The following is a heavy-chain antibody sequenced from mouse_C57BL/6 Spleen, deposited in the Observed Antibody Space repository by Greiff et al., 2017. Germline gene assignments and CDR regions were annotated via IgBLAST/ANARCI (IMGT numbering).Heavy chain of an antibody. D-gene: IGHD2-4*01. Sequence: VQLKQSGPGLVKPSQSLSLTCSVTGYSITSGYYWNWIRQFPGNKLEWMGYISYDGSNNYNPSLKNRISITRDTSKNQFFLKLNSVTTEDTATYYCARDHYDYDLYAMDYWGQGTSVTVSS. V-gene: IGHV3-6*01. CDR1: GYSITSGYY. J-gene: IGHJ4*01. CDR2: ISYDGSN. CDR3: ARDHYDYDLYAMDY.